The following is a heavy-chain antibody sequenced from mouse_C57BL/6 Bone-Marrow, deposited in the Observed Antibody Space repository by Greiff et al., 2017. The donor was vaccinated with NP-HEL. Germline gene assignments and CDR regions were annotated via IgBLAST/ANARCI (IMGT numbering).Heavy chain of an antibody. CDR1: GYAFTNYL. D-gene: IGHD1-1*01. CDR2: INPGSGGT. Sequence: QVQLKESGAELVRPGTSVKVSCKASGYAFTNYLIEWVKQRPGQGLEWIGVINPGSGGTNYNEKFKGKATLTADKSSSTAYMQLSSLTSEDSAVYFCARSDYCGSSVDWYFDVWGTGTMVTVSA. CDR3: ARSDYCGSSVDWYFDV. J-gene: IGHJ1*03. V-gene: IGHV1-54*01.